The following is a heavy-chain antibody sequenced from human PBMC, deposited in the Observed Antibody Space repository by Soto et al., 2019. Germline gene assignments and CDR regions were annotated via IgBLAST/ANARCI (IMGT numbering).Heavy chain of an antibody. Sequence: PSETLSLTCAVYGGSFSGYYWSWIRQPPGKGLEWIGEINHSVSTNYNPSLKSRVTISVDTSKNQFSLKLSSVTAADTAVYYCARGGADSSGWYGIYYYYYGTDVWGKGNTVTVSS. J-gene: IGHJ6*04. V-gene: IGHV4-34*01. CDR1: GGSFSGYY. CDR3: ARGGADSSGWYGIYYYYYGTDV. D-gene: IGHD6-19*01. CDR2: INHSVST.